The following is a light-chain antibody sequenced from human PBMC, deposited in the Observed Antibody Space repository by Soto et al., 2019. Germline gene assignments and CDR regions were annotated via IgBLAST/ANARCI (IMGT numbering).Light chain of an antibody. CDR1: QSISNN. V-gene: IGKV3-15*01. J-gene: IGKJ2*01. Sequence: EIVMTQSPATLSVSPGERVTLSCRASQSISNNLAWYQHKPGRAPRVLIYDASTWATGVPVRFSGSGSGTEFTLTISSLQSDDFAVYYCQQYNNWPPKHTFGQGTKLEIK. CDR2: DAS. CDR3: QQYNNWPPKHT.